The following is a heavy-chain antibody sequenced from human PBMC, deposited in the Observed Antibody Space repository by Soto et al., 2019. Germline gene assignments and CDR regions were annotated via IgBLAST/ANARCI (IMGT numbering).Heavy chain of an antibody. CDR1: GGNFSTHA. Sequence: QVQLVQSGAEVKKPGSSVKVSCKASGGNFSTHAISWVRQAPGQGLVWMGGIIPMFNTTISAQKFQGRVTITADEYTSTVYMELGSLRSEDTAVYYCARDAYDRGSLDYWGQGTLVTVSS. CDR3: ARDAYDRGSLDY. D-gene: IGHD3-22*01. CDR2: IIPMFNTT. V-gene: IGHV1-69*01. J-gene: IGHJ4*02.